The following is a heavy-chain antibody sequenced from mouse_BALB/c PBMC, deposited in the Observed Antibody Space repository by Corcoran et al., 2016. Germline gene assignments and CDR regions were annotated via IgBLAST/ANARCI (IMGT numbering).Heavy chain of an antibody. CDR1: GYTFTDYY. V-gene: IGHV1-77*01. J-gene: IGHJ2*01. Sequence: QVQLQQSGAELARPGASVKLSCKASGYTFTDYYINWVKQRTGQGLEWLGEIYPGSGNTYYNGKFKGKVTLTANKSSSTAYMQLSSLTSEDSAVYFWATTVVDYWGQGTTLTVSS. D-gene: IGHD1-1*01. CDR2: IYPGSGNT. CDR3: ATTVVDY.